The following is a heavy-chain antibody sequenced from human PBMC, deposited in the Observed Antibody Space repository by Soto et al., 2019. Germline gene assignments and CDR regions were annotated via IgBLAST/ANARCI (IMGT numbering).Heavy chain of an antibody. CDR2: ISSSSSTI. Sequence: GGSLRLSCEASGFTFSTYAMSWVRQAPGKGLEWVSDISSSSSTIYYADSVKGRFTISRDNAKNSLYLQMNSLRAEDTAVYYCQAIAVAVGQFDYWGQGTLVTVSS. CDR1: GFTFSTYA. D-gene: IGHD6-19*01. CDR3: QAIAVAVGQFDY. J-gene: IGHJ4*02. V-gene: IGHV3-48*01.